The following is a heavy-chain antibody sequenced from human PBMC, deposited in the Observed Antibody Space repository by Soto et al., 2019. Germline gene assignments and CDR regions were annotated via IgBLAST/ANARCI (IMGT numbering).Heavy chain of an antibody. CDR3: ARVSVVGATPLSDF. Sequence: QVQLQESGPGLVKPSGTLSLTCAVSGGSISSSNWWSWVRQSPGKGLEWIGEIYHSGSTKYNPSLRRRVPRSVEKTKDQFSVKLNSVTAADTAVYYCARVSVVGATPLSDFWGQGTLVTVSS. J-gene: IGHJ4*02. D-gene: IGHD2-15*01. CDR1: GGSISSSNW. V-gene: IGHV4-4*02. CDR2: IYHSGST.